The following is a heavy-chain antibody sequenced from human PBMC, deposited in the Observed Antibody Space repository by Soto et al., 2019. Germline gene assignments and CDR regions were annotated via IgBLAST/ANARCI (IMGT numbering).Heavy chain of an antibody. CDR1: GFTFSSYA. CDR3: AKDRRGIAAAGYFDY. Sequence: GGSLRLSCAASGFTFSSYAMSWVRQAPGKGLEWVSGISGSGGSTYYADSVKGRFTISRDNSKNTLYLQMNSLRAEDTAVYYCAKDRRGIAAAGYFDYWGQGTLVTVSS. D-gene: IGHD6-13*01. J-gene: IGHJ4*02. CDR2: ISGSGGST. V-gene: IGHV3-23*01.